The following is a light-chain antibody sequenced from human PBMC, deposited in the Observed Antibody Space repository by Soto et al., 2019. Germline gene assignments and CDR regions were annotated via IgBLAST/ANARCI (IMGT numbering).Light chain of an antibody. CDR1: ENLNTN. CDR3: QQYKNWPPWT. CDR2: GAS. V-gene: IGKV3-15*01. J-gene: IGKJ1*01. Sequence: EIVMTQSPATLSVSPEERATLSCRASENLNTNLAWYQQRPGQPPRLLMYGASTRATGVPARFTGSGSGTDFTLTISSLQFEDSAVYFCQQYKNWPPWTFGQGTKVEI.